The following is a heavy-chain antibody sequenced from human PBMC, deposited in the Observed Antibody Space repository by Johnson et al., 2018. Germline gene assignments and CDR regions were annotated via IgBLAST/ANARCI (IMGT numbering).Heavy chain of an antibody. V-gene: IGHV3-30*03. CDR2: ISYDGSNK. D-gene: IGHD4-17*01. CDR1: GFTFSSYG. Sequence: QVQLVQSGGGVVQPGRSLRLSCAASGFTFSSYGMHWVRQAPGKGLAWVAVISYDGSNKYYADSVKGRFTISRDNSKNTLYLQKNSRRAEETAVYYCAAQTTVPYYYYYMDVWGKGTTVTVSS. J-gene: IGHJ6*03. CDR3: AAQTTVPYYYYYMDV.